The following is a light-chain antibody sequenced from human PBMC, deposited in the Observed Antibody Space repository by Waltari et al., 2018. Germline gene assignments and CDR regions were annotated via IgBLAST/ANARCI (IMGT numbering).Light chain of an antibody. Sequence: DIQMTQSPSTLSASVGDRVTITCRASQSIKSWLAWYQQKPGKAPKLLIYDGTSLESGVPSRFSGSESGTEFTLTVSSLQPDDFATYYCQQYHKYPYTFGQGTELEIK. J-gene: IGKJ2*01. V-gene: IGKV1-5*01. CDR3: QQYHKYPYT. CDR2: DGT. CDR1: QSIKSW.